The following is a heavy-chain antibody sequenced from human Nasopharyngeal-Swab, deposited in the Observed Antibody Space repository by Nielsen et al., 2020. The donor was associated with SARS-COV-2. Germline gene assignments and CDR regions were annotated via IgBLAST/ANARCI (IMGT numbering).Heavy chain of an antibody. CDR2: IYPGDSDT. CDR1: GYSFSNYW. CDR3: ARQGYDSSGYHPV. J-gene: IGHJ4*02. Sequence: GESLKISCKASGYSFSNYWIGWVRQMPGKGLEWMGIIYPGDSDTRYSPSFQGQVTISADKSISTAYLQWSSLKASDTAMYYCARQGYDSSGYHPVWGQGTLVTVSS. V-gene: IGHV5-51*01. D-gene: IGHD3-22*01.